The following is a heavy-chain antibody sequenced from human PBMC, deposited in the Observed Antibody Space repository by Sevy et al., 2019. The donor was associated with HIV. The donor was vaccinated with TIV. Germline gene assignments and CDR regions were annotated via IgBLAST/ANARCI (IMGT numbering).Heavy chain of an antibody. CDR2: IKSKIEGETK. CDR1: GFTFSDLW. V-gene: IGHV3-15*01. Sequence: GGSLRLSCAVSGFTFSDLWMTWVRQAPGKGLEWVGRIKSKIEGETKDYAAPVNGRFTISRDDSKSTVSLHMNSLKTEDTAVYYCTTDSITRDDAYDVWDQGTMVTVSS. CDR3: TTDSITRDDAYDV. D-gene: IGHD3-10*01. J-gene: IGHJ3*01.